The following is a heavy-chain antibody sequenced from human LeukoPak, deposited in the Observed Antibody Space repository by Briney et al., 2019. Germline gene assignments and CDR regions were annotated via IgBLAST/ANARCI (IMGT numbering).Heavy chain of an antibody. J-gene: IGHJ6*03. D-gene: IGHD3-10*01. CDR1: GFIFSRNV. CDR2: ISYDGNNK. V-gene: IGHV3-30*01. CDR3: ARGGIPTSPYYYFYYMDA. Sequence: GGSLRLSCAASGFIFSRNVMHWVRQAPGKGLEWVALISYDGNNKFYADSVRGRFTISRDNSRNTLYLEMNSLRGEDAAVYSCARGGIPTSPYYYFYYMDAWGKGTAVAVSS.